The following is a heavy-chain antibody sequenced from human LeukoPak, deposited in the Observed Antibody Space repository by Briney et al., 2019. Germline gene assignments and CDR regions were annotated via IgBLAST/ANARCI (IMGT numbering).Heavy chain of an antibody. CDR3: ARVAYRYSINDWSRTGLGAYATKYYYYMDV. CDR1: GGSFSDYS. V-gene: IGHV4-34*01. Sequence: PSETLSLTCAVYGGSFSDYSWTWVSQAPGEGLEWVGEINHNGGTNPNAALVRGGIISVDTSKNQFSLKVSSVNDADKAVYYCARVAYRYSINDWSRTGLGAYATKYYYYMDVWGKGTTVTVSS. CDR2: INHNGGT. J-gene: IGHJ6*03. D-gene: IGHD3-9*01.